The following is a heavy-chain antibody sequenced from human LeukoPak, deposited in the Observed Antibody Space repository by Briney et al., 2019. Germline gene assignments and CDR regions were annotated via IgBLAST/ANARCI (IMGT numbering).Heavy chain of an antibody. J-gene: IGHJ4*02. CDR1: GFTFSSYA. CDR3: AKDRERWGLGYSSSPPY. D-gene: IGHD6-6*01. Sequence: GGSLRLSCAASGFTFSSYAMSWVRQAPGKGLEWVSAISGSGGSTSYADSVKGRFTISRDNSKNTLYLQMNSLRAEDTAVYYCAKDRERWGLGYSSSPPYWGQGTLVTVSS. V-gene: IGHV3-23*01. CDR2: ISGSGGST.